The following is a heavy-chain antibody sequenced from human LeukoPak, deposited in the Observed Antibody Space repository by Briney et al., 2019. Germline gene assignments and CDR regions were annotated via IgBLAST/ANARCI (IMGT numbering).Heavy chain of an antibody. D-gene: IGHD6-19*01. CDR3: ARGGRERYSSGWTDAFDI. V-gene: IGHV1-46*01. CDR1: GYTFTDYY. Sequence: ASVKVSCKASGYTFTDYYMHWVRQAPGQGLEWMGIINPSGGSTSYAQKFQGRVTMTRDTSTSTVYMELSSLSSEDTAVYYCARGGRERYSSGWTDAFDIWGQGTMVTVSS. CDR2: INPSGGST. J-gene: IGHJ3*02.